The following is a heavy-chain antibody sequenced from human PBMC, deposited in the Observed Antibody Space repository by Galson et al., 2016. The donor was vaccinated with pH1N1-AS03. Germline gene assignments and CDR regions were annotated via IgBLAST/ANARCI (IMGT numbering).Heavy chain of an antibody. V-gene: IGHV5-51*01. J-gene: IGHJ4*02. D-gene: IGHD5-24*01. CDR2: IYPGDSDT. CDR1: GYIFTSYW. CDR3: ARQVRDGYNDYVHY. Sequence: QSGAEVKKPGESLKISCKTSGYIFTSYWVAWVRHMPGKGLEWMGIIYPGDSDTRYSPSFQGQVTISADRSINTAYLQWSSLMASDTAIYYCARQVRDGYNDYVHYCGQGILVTVSS.